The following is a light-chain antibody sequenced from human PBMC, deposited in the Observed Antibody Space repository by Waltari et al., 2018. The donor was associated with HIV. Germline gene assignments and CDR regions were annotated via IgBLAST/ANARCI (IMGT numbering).Light chain of an antibody. CDR1: QSVSTN. CDR2: VAS. V-gene: IGKV3-15*01. Sequence: EIVMTQSPDTLSVSPGERVTLSCRASQSVSTNFAWYQHKPGQAPRLLISVASTRATGIPARFSGSGSGTEFTLTISSLKSEDSAIYYCHQYNSLPWTFGLGTKVEIK. J-gene: IGKJ1*01. CDR3: HQYNSLPWT.